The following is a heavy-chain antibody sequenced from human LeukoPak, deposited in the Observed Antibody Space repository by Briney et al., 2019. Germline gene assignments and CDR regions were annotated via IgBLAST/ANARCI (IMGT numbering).Heavy chain of an antibody. CDR3: AKVARAGLLWFGEEAN. Sequence: PGGSLRLSCAASGFTFSSYAMSWVRQAPGKGLEWVSAISGRGGSTYYADSVKGRFTISRDNSKNTLYLQMNSLRAEDTAVYYCAKVARAGLLWFGEEANWGQGTLVTVSS. CDR1: GFTFSSYA. D-gene: IGHD3-10*01. CDR2: ISGRGGST. V-gene: IGHV3-23*01. J-gene: IGHJ4*02.